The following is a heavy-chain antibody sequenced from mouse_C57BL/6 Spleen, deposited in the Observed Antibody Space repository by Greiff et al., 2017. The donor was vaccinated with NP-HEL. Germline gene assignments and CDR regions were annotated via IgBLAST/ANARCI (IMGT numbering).Heavy chain of an antibody. Sequence: EVKLVESGGGLVKPGGSLKLSCAASGFTFSDYGMHWVRQAPEKGLEWVAYISSGSSTIYYADTVKGRFTISRDNAKNTLFLQMTSLRSEDTAMYYCARRDYYGSSPFAYWGQGTLVTVSA. D-gene: IGHD1-1*01. J-gene: IGHJ3*01. CDR2: ISSGSSTI. CDR3: ARRDYYGSSPFAY. V-gene: IGHV5-17*01. CDR1: GFTFSDYG.